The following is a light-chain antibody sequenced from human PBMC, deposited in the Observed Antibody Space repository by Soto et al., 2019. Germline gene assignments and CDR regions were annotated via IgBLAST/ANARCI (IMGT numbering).Light chain of an antibody. CDR1: QSVSRSY. J-gene: IGKJ5*01. CDR3: QLYGSSPPIT. V-gene: IGKV3-20*01. Sequence: EIVLTQSPGTLSLSPGERATLSCRASQSVSRSYLAWYQQKPGQAPRLLIYGASSRATGIPDRFSGSGSGTDFTLTISRLEPEDFAAYYCQLYGSSPPITFGQGTRVEIK. CDR2: GAS.